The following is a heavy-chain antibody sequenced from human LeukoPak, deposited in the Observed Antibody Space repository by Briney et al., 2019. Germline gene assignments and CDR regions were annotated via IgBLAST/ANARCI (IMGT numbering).Heavy chain of an antibody. D-gene: IGHD3-22*01. Sequence: GGTLTLSCAASGCTFSSYGMSWVRQAPGKGLEWVAAISGSGGSTYYADSVKGRFTISRDKATTTLYLQMNSLTAKDTAVYYCAKASSGYKGPYYFDYWGQGTLVTVSS. CDR2: ISGSGGST. V-gene: IGHV3-23*01. CDR3: AKASSGYKGPYYFDY. CDR1: GCTFSSYG. J-gene: IGHJ4*02.